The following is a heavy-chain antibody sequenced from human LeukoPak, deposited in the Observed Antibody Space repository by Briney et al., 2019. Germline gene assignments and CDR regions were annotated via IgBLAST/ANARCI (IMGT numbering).Heavy chain of an antibody. Sequence: ASVKVSCKASGYSFTGYYIHWVRQAPGQGLEWMGRISPAIGDTDYAQNFQGRVTVTRDMSITTVYMELSSLRSDDTAMYYCARGGFDNWGQGTLVTVSS. V-gene: IGHV1-2*06. CDR1: GYSFTGYY. J-gene: IGHJ4*02. CDR3: ARGGFDN. CDR2: ISPAIGDT.